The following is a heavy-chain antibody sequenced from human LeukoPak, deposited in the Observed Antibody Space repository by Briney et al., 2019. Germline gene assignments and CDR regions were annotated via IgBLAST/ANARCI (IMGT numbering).Heavy chain of an antibody. CDR2: ISYDGSNK. CDR3: AREGPDPYFDY. Sequence: GGSLRLSCAASGVTLSSYAMQWVRQAPGKGMEWVAVISYDGSNKYYADSVKGRFTISRDNSKNTLYLQMNSLRAEYTAVYYCAREGPDPYFDYWGLGTLVTVSS. J-gene: IGHJ4*02. CDR1: GVTLSSYA. V-gene: IGHV3-30*04.